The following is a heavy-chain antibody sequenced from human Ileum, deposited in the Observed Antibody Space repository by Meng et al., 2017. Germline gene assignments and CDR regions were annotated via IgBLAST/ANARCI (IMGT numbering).Heavy chain of an antibody. J-gene: IGHJ4*02. Sequence: GESLKISCAASGFTFSTYVISWVRQAPGKGLEWVSTITESGSTYYADSVKGRFTISRDNSKNTLYLQMNSLRAEDTAVYYCAKSMLSRYDSSGYYHGFDYWGQGTLVTVSS. D-gene: IGHD3-22*01. CDR1: GFTFSTYV. CDR3: AKSMLSRYDSSGYYHGFDY. V-gene: IGHV3-23*01. CDR2: ITESGST.